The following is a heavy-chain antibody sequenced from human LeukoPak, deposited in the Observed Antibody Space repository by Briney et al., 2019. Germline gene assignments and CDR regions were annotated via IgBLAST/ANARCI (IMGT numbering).Heavy chain of an antibody. V-gene: IGHV3-48*01. CDR3: ARAWVGFMLVVAIDY. CDR2: ISSSSTFI. CDR1: GFSFSSYG. Sequence: SGGSLRLSCAASGFSFSSYGMNWVRQAPGKGLEWVSYISSSSTFIYYADSVKGRLTISRDNARNSLFLQMNSLRAEDTAVYYCARAWVGFMLVVAIDYWGQETLVTVSS. J-gene: IGHJ4*02. D-gene: IGHD3-22*01.